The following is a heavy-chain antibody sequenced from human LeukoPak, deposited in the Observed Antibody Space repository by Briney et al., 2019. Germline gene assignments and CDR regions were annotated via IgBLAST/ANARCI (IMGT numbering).Heavy chain of an antibody. D-gene: IGHD5-12*01. CDR1: GFSVGGYW. CDR2: INRDGSSI. J-gene: IGHJ4*02. Sequence: GSLRLSCAASGFSVGGYWMHWVRHGPGMGLVWVSRINRDGSSISYADSVKGRFSISRDNAKNTLYLQMNSLRAEDTAVYYCTRGASGYGNFDYWGQGTLVTVSS. CDR3: TRGASGYGNFDY. V-gene: IGHV3-74*01.